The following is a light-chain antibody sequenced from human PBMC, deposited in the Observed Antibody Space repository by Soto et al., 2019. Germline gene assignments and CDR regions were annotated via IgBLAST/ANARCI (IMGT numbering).Light chain of an antibody. J-gene: IGKJ2*01. V-gene: IGKV1-6*01. CDR1: QAIKND. CDR2: AAS. CDR3: LQDYSYPYT. Sequence: AIQMTQSPSSLSASVGDRVTIACRASQAIKNDLAWYQQKPGRAPKLLIYAASSFHSGVPSRFSGSGSGTDFTLTLSSLQPEEFVTYYCLQDYSYPYTFGQGTKLEIK.